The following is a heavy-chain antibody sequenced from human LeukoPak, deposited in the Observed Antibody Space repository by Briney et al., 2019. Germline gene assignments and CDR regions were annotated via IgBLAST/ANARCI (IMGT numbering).Heavy chain of an antibody. CDR2: ISGSGGST. V-gene: IGHV3-23*01. CDR1: GFTFSTYA. CDR3: AKVITTKLNNPFDY. D-gene: IGHD3-22*01. Sequence: GGSLRLSCAASGFTFSTYAMTWLRQAPGKGLEWVSAISGSGGSTYYADSVKGRFTISRDNSKNTLYLQMNSLRAEDTAVYYCAKVITTKLNNPFDYWGQGTLVTVSS. J-gene: IGHJ4*02.